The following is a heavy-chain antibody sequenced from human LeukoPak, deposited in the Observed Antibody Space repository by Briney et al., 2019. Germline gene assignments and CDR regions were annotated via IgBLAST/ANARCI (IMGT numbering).Heavy chain of an antibody. D-gene: IGHD2-8*01. CDR3: ARGAAVVLTLYYVMDV. J-gene: IGHJ6*02. V-gene: IGHV4-34*01. Sequence: SETLSLTCAVYGGSFSGYYWSWIRQPPGKGLEWIGEINHSGSTNYHPSLKSRVTISVDTSKDQFSLKLRSVTAADMAVYYCARGAAVVLTLYYVMDVWGQGTTVTVSS. CDR1: GGSFSGYY. CDR2: INHSGST.